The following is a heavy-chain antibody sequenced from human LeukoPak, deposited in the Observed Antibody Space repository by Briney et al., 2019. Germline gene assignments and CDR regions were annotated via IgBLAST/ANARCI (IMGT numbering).Heavy chain of an antibody. J-gene: IGHJ4*02. V-gene: IGHV4-59*01. CDR1: GGSISGYY. Sequence: SETLSLTCAVSGGSISGYYWSWIRQPPGKGLEWIGYISYSGSTDYNPSLKSRVTISIDTSRNQFSLNLSSVTAADTAVYYCARGQRGFPYWGQGTLVTVSS. D-gene: IGHD5-12*01. CDR3: ARGQRGFPY. CDR2: ISYSGST.